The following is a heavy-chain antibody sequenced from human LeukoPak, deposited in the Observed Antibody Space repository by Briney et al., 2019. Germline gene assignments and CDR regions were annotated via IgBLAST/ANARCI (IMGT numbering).Heavy chain of an antibody. CDR3: ARGCVEFLEPGWDLDP. Sequence: PGGSLRLSCAASGFTFDDYGMSWVRQAPGKGLEWVSGINWNGGSTGYADSVKGRFTISRDNAKNSLYLQMNSLRAEDTALYYCARGCVEFLEPGWDLDPWGQGTLVTVSS. D-gene: IGHD3-3*01. CDR2: INWNGGST. V-gene: IGHV3-20*04. J-gene: IGHJ5*02. CDR1: GFTFDDYG.